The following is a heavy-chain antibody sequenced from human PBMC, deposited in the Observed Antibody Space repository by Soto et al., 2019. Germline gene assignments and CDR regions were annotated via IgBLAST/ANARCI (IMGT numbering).Heavy chain of an antibody. D-gene: IGHD3-9*01. J-gene: IGHJ4*02. CDR3: AKEPVPNRYFDWLIYYFDS. CDR2: ISADGSKN. V-gene: IGHV3-30*18. Sequence: QVQLVESGGGVVHPGRSLKLSCAASGFTFSSYGMHWVRQAPGKGLEWVAVISADGSKNNYADSVKGRFTISRDNSKNTLYLQVNSLRSEDTALYYCAKEPVPNRYFDWLIYYFDSWGQGTLVTVSS. CDR1: GFTFSSYG.